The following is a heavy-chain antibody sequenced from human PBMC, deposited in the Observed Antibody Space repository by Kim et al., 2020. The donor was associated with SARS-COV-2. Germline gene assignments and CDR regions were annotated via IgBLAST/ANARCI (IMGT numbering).Heavy chain of an antibody. CDR3: ARGYYDSSGYYPPFDY. Sequence: QGRATITRDTYASTAYMELSSLRSEDTAVYYCARGYYDSSGYYPPFDYWGQGTLVTVSS. J-gene: IGHJ4*02. V-gene: IGHV1-3*01. D-gene: IGHD3-22*01.